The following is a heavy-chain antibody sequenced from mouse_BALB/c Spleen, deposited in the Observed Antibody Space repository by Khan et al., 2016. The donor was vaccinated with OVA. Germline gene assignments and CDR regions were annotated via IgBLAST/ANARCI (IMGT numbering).Heavy chain of an antibody. CDR2: ISYSGST. Sequence: EVQLQESGPGLVKPSQSLSLTCTVTGYSITSGYGWNWIRQFPGNKLEWLGYISYSGSTNYNPSLTSRISITRDTSKNQFFLQLNSVTTEDTAIYYCARTARIKYWGQGTTLTVSS. CDR1: GYSITSGYG. V-gene: IGHV3-2*02. D-gene: IGHD1-2*01. CDR3: ARTARIKY. J-gene: IGHJ2*01.